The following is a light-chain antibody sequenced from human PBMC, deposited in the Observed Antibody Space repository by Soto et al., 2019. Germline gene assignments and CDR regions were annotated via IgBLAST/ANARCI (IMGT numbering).Light chain of an antibody. Sequence: EIVLTQSPGTLSFSPGERATLSCRAGQSISSGYLAWYQQKPGQAPRLLIYGASSRATGIPDRFSGSGFGTEFTLTISSLQPGDFATYYCQQYSSRSTFGQGTKVDI. J-gene: IGKJ1*01. CDR3: QQYSSRST. CDR1: QSISSGY. CDR2: GAS. V-gene: IGKV3-20*01.